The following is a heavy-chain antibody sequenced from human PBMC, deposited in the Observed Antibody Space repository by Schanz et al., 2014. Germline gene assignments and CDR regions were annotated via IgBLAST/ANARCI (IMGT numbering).Heavy chain of an antibody. V-gene: IGHV3-64D*06. CDR2: ISNNGDST. D-gene: IGHD5-18*01. CDR3: GRAGTGMAGWYFEL. Sequence: EVQLVESGGGLIQPGGSLRLSCAASGFGFSTFAMHWVRQAPGKGLEYISAISNNGDSTYYADSVKDRFTISRDNSKNTLFLQMSSLRVDDMAVYYCGRAGTGMAGWYFELWGRGTLVTVSS. J-gene: IGHJ2*01. CDR1: GFGFSTFA.